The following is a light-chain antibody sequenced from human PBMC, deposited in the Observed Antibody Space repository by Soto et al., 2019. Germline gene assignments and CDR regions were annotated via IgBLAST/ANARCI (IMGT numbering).Light chain of an antibody. CDR3: QQSFSTPRT. Sequence: DIQMTQSPSSLSASVGDRVTITCRASQSISTYLNWYQQKVGKAPKLLIYAASRLQRGVPPRFIGRGSGTDFALTICSLQPEDFATYYCQQSFSTPRTFGQGTKLEIK. V-gene: IGKV1-39*01. CDR1: QSISTY. J-gene: IGKJ2*02. CDR2: AAS.